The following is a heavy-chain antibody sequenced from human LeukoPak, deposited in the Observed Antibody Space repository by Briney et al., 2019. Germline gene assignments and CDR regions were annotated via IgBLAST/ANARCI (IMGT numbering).Heavy chain of an antibody. J-gene: IGHJ4*02. CDR1: GYTFTSYD. Sequence: SVTVSCKASGYTFTSYDINWVRQAPGQGLEWMGGIIPIFGTANYAQKFQGRVTITADESTSTAYMELSSLRSEDTAVYYCARDIGDGIHRYSSGWHPGGNYFDYWGQGTLVTVSS. D-gene: IGHD6-19*01. CDR3: ARDIGDGIHRYSSGWHPGGNYFDY. V-gene: IGHV1-69*13. CDR2: IIPIFGTA.